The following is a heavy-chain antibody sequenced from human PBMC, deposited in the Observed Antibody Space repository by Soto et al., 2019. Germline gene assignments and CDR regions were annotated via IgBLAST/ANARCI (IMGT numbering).Heavy chain of an antibody. J-gene: IGHJ5*02. Sequence: QVQLVQSGAEVKRPGSSVKVSCKASGGTFSGYAISWVRQAPGQGLEWMGGIIPIFGTANYAQKFQGRVTITADESTSTAYMELSSLRSEDTAVYYCARDGGYCSGGSCYVGWFDPWGQGTLVTVSS. CDR1: GGTFSGYA. V-gene: IGHV1-69*12. D-gene: IGHD2-15*01. CDR3: ARDGGYCSGGSCYVGWFDP. CDR2: IIPIFGTA.